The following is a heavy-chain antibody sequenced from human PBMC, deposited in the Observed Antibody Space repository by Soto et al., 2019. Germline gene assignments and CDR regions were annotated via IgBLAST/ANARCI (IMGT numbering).Heavy chain of an antibody. Sequence: QVQLVESGGGVVQPGRSLRLSCAASGFTFSSYGMHWVRQAPGKGLEWVAVIWYDGSNKYYADSVKGRFTISRDNSKYTLYLQMNSLRAEDTAVYYCARGPDYYDSSGYSAGWFDPWGQGTLVTVSS. CDR2: IWYDGSNK. V-gene: IGHV3-33*01. D-gene: IGHD3-22*01. CDR3: ARGPDYYDSSGYSAGWFDP. J-gene: IGHJ5*02. CDR1: GFTFSSYG.